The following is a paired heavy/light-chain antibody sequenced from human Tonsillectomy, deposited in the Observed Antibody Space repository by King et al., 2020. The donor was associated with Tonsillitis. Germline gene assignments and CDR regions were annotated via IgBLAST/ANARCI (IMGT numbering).Light chain of an antibody. V-gene: IGKV3-11*01. J-gene: IGKJ3*01. CDR1: QSITRH. Sequence: EIVLTQSPATLSLSPGERATLSCRASQSITRHLAWYQQKPGQAPRLLIYDTSNRATGIPARFSGRGSGTDFTLTISSLEPDDFAVYYCQQRSNWPFTFGPGTKLDIK. CDR3: QQRSNWPFT. CDR2: DTS.
Heavy chain of an antibody. Sequence: QVHLVESGGDLVKPGGSLRLSCAASGFPFSDYYMSWIRQAPGKGLEWISYISSSGSTIYYADSVKGRFTVSRDNAKNSLYLQMNSLRAEDTAVYYCVLPTFYDLGLDPWGQGTLVTVSS. CDR2: ISSSGSTI. CDR1: GFPFSDYY. V-gene: IGHV3-11*01. CDR3: VLPTFYDLGLDP. J-gene: IGHJ5*02. D-gene: IGHD3-3*01.